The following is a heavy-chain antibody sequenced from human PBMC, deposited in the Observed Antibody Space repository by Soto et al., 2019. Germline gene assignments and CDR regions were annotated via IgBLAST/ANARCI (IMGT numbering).Heavy chain of an antibody. CDR2: IFSSDTYI. Sequence: PGGSLRLSCAASGFTFSYYTMNWVRQAPGKGLEWVSSIFSSDTYIYYADSVKGRFTISRDNARNSLYLQMNSLRAEDTAVYYRAKDRESLSSWGQGTLVTVSS. V-gene: IGHV3-21*01. CDR3: AKDRESLSS. J-gene: IGHJ4*02. CDR1: GFTFSYYT.